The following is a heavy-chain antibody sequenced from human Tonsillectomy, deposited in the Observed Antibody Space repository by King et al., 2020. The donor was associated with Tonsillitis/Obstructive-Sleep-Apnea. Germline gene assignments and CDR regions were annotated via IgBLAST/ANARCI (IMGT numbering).Heavy chain of an antibody. CDR2: IYWDDDK. Sequence: TLKESGPTLVKPTQTLTLTCTVSGFSLSTSGVGVAWIRQPPGKALEWLALIYWDDDKRYSPSLKSRLTITKDTSKNQVVLTMTDMDPVDTATYYCAHRQEVDFTRTLCYPTFDYWGQGTLVTVSS. CDR1: GFSLSTSGVG. V-gene: IGHV2-5*02. CDR3: AHRQEVDFTRTLCYPTFDY. D-gene: IGHD2-2*01. J-gene: IGHJ4*02.